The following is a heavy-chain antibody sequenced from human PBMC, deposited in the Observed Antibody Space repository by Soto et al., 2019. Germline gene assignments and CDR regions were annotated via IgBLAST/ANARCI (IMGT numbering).Heavy chain of an antibody. CDR1: GFTLSHYA. Sequence: PGGALRLSCAASGFTLSHYAHSLGRQAQGKGLEWVSLVSATAGTTYYTDSVKGRFTISRDNSRNTVYLQMNSLRADDTAVYYCAKDRLAGGFDYWGQGTLVTVSS. CDR2: VSATAGTT. D-gene: IGHD3-16*01. J-gene: IGHJ4*02. CDR3: AKDRLAGGFDY. V-gene: IGHV3-23*01.